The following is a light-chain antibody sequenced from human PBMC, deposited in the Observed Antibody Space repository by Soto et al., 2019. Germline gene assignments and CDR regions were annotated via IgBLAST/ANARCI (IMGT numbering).Light chain of an antibody. V-gene: IGLV2-14*03. CDR1: SIDVGGFDH. Sequence: QSALTQPASLSGSPGQSITISCTVASIDVGGFDHVSWYQQHPGKVPRLLIYDVSSRPSGVSDRFSGSKSGNTASLTISGLQAEDEADYYCNSFTTTPTYVFGTGPKLTVL. CDR3: NSFTTTPTYV. J-gene: IGLJ1*01. CDR2: DVS.